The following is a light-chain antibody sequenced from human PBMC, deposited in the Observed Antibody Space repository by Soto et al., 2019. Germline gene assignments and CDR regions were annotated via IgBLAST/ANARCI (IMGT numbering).Light chain of an antibody. Sequence: EIVLTQSPATLSLSPGERATLSCRASQSVSSCLAWYQQKPGQAPRLLIYDASNRATGIPARFSGSGSGTDFTLTVRNLESEEFAVYYCKQCSNWPLTFGGGTKVDI. CDR3: KQCSNWPLT. J-gene: IGKJ4*01. V-gene: IGKV3-11*01. CDR2: DAS. CDR1: QSVSSC.